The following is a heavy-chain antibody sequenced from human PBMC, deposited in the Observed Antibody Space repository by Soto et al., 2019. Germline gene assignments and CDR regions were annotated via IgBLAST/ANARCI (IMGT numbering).Heavy chain of an antibody. V-gene: IGHV3-23*01. Sequence: RGSLRLSCAASGFTCSSYAMSWFRQAPGKGLEWVSAISGSGGSTYYADSVKGRFTISRDNSKNTLYLQMNSLRAEDTAVYYCAKVPLPDYYYYGMDVWGQGTTVTVSS. CDR2: ISGSGGST. CDR3: AKVPLPDYYYYGMDV. CDR1: GFTCSSYA. J-gene: IGHJ6*02.